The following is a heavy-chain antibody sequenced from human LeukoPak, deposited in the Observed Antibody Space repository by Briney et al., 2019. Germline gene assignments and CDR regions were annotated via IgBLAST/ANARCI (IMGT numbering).Heavy chain of an antibody. CDR2: INHSGST. D-gene: IGHD5-18*01. V-gene: IGHV4-34*01. Sequence: PSETLSLTCAVYGGSFSGYYWSWIRQPPGKGLEWIGEINHSGSTNYNPSLKSRVTISVDTSKNQFSLKLSSVTAADTAVYYCASRPGVGGHTAMGAWLNYWGQGTLATVSS. J-gene: IGHJ4*02. CDR3: ASRPGVGGHTAMGAWLNY. CDR1: GGSFSGYY.